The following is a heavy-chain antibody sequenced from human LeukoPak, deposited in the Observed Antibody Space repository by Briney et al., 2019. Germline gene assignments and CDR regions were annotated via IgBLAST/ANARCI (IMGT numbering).Heavy chain of an antibody. J-gene: IGHJ4*02. V-gene: IGHV4-34*01. CDR3: ARGMRGLYGSGSYYKQTPAFDY. Sequence: SWIRQPPGKGLEWIGEINHSGSTNYNPSLKSRVTISVDTSKNQFSLKLSSVTAADTAVYYCARGMRGLYGSGSYYKQTPAFDYWGQGTLVTVSS. D-gene: IGHD3-10*01. CDR2: INHSGST.